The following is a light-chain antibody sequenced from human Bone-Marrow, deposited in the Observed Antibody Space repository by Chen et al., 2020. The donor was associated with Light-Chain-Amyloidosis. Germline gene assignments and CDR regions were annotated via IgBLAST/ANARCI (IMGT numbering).Light chain of an antibody. V-gene: IGLV3-21*02. CDR3: QVWDRSSDRPV. CDR1: NIGSTS. J-gene: IGLJ3*02. CDR2: DDS. Sequence: SYVLPRPSSVSVAPGPTATTACGGNNIGSTSVHWYQQTPGQAPLLVVYDDSDRPSGIPERLSGSNSGNTATLTISRVEAGDEADYYCQVWDRSSDRPVFGGGTKLTVL.